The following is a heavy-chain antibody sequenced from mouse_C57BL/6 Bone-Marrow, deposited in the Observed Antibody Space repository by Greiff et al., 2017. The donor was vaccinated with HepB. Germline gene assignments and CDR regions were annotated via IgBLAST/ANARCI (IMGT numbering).Heavy chain of an antibody. V-gene: IGHV1-55*01. Sequence: QVQLQQPGAELVKPGASVKMSCKASGYTFTSYWITWVKQRPGQGLEWIGDIYPGSGSTNYNEKFKSKATLTVDTSSSTAYVQLSSLTSEGSAVYYCAHYYGSSYVPLDYGGQGTTLTVSA. CDR3: AHYYGSSYVPLDY. D-gene: IGHD1-1*01. CDR2: IYPGSGST. CDR1: GYTFTSYW. J-gene: IGHJ2*01.